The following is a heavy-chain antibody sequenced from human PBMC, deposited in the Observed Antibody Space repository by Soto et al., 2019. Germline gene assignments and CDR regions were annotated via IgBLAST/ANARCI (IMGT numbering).Heavy chain of an antibody. Sequence: QVQLQASGPGLVKPSQTLSLTCTVSGGSVSSGGYYWSWIRQHPGKGLEWIGFIYDSGSTFYNPSLKSRVTISVDTSKNQFSLRLRSVTAADTAVYYCARCNRGDAFDIWGQGTMVTVSS. CDR1: GGSVSSGGYY. J-gene: IGHJ3*02. V-gene: IGHV4-31*03. CDR2: IYDSGST. CDR3: ARCNRGDAFDI.